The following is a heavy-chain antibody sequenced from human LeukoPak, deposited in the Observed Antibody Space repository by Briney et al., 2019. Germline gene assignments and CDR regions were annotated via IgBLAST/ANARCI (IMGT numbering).Heavy chain of an antibody. V-gene: IGHV4-59*01. J-gene: IGHJ4*02. D-gene: IGHD5-18*01. CDR1: GDSISSYY. Sequence: SETLSLTCAVSGDSISSYYWSWIRQPPGKGLEWIGYMYYSGTSNYNPSLRSRVTISVDTSKNQFPLKLSSVTAADTAVYYCARHTALVSADFDYWGQGTLVTVSS. CDR3: ARHTALVSADFDY. CDR2: MYYSGTS.